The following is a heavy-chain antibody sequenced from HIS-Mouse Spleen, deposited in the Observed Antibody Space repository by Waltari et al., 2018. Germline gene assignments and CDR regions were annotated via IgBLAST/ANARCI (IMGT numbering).Heavy chain of an antibody. D-gene: IGHD1-26*01. J-gene: IGHJ3*02. V-gene: IGHV3-13*01. CDR2: IGTAGDT. CDR3: ARVGANDAFDI. Sequence: EVQLVESGGGLVQPGGSLRLSCAASGFTFRSYDMNWVRQATGKGLEWVSAIGTAGDTYYPGSVKGRFTISRENAKNSLYLQMNSLRAGDTAVYYCARVGANDAFDIWGQGTMVTVSS. CDR1: GFTFRSYD.